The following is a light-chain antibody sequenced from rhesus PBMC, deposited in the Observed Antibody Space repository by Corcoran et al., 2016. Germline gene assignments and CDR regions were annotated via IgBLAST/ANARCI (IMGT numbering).Light chain of an antibody. CDR1: QSISSW. V-gene: IGKV1-22*01. J-gene: IGKJ4*01. CDR2: KAS. CDR3: PQYSSSPLT. Sequence: DIQMTQSPSSLSASVGDTVIITCRASQSISSWLAWYQQKPGKAPKLLIYKASGLQSGVPSRLSGSGSRTYFTLTISSLQSEDFATYYCPQYSSSPLTFGGETKVELK.